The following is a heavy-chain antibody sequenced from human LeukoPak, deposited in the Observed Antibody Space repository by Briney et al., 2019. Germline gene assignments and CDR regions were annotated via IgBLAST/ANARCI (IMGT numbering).Heavy chain of an antibody. D-gene: IGHD7-27*01. CDR1: GGSISSYY. CDR2: IYFRGTT. J-gene: IGHJ4*02. Sequence: SETLSLTCTVSGGSISSYYWSWIRQPPGKGLEWIGYIYFRGTTNYHPSIKSRVTISVDTSKNQFSLKLTSVTTADTAVYCCARSPGAPFDYWGQGSLVTVSS. V-gene: IGHV4-59*01. CDR3: ARSPGAPFDY.